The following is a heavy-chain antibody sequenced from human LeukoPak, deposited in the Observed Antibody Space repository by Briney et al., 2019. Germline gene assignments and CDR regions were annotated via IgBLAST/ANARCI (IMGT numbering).Heavy chain of an antibody. Sequence: SGGSLRLSCAASGFTFSSYGMHWVRQAPGKGLEWVANINQDGSKKYYVDSVKGRFTISRDNAKNSLYLQMNSLRAEDTAVYYCAGSWSPYDAFDIWGQGTMVTVSS. CDR3: AGSWSPYDAFDI. D-gene: IGHD6-13*01. CDR2: INQDGSKK. J-gene: IGHJ3*02. CDR1: GFTFSSYG. V-gene: IGHV3-7*01.